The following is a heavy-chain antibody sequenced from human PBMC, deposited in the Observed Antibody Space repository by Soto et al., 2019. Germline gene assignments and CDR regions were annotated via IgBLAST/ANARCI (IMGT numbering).Heavy chain of an antibody. Sequence: SGGSLRLSCAASGFTFSSYSMNWVRQAPGKGLEWVSSISSSSSYIYYADSVKGRFTISRDNAKNSLYLQMNSLRAEDTAVYYCARTYYYDSSGSHLGWFDPWGQGTLVTVSS. CDR1: GFTFSSYS. V-gene: IGHV3-21*01. CDR2: ISSSSSYI. CDR3: ARTYYYDSSGSHLGWFDP. D-gene: IGHD3-22*01. J-gene: IGHJ5*02.